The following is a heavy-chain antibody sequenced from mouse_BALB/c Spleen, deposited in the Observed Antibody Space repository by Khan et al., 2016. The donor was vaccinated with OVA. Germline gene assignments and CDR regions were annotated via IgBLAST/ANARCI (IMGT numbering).Heavy chain of an antibody. CDR2: IDPFSGGT. J-gene: IGHJ3*01. CDR1: GYSFTSYY. Sequence: EVQLQQSGPELMKPGASVKISCKASGYSFTSYYIHWVMQSHGKSLEWIGYIDPFSGGTTYNQTFKGKATLTADKSSSTAYIHLSSLTSEDSAVYYCTRHGYVAWFTYWGQGTLVTVSA. V-gene: IGHV1S135*01. CDR3: TRHGYVAWFTY. D-gene: IGHD2-2*01.